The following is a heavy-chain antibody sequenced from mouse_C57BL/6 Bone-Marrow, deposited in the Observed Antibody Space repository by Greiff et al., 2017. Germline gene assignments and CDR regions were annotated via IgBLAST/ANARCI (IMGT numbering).Heavy chain of an antibody. Sequence: VQLQQSGPELVKPGASVKISCKASGYTFTDYYMNWEKQSHGKSLEWIGDINPNNGGTSYNQKFKGKATLTVDKSSSTAYMELRSLTSEDSAVYYCARESYYFDYWGQGTTLTVSS. CDR3: ARESYYFDY. V-gene: IGHV1-26*01. CDR1: GYTFTDYY. J-gene: IGHJ2*01. CDR2: INPNNGGT.